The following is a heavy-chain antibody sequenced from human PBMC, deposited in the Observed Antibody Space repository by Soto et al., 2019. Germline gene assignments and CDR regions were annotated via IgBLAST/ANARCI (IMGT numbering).Heavy chain of an antibody. D-gene: IGHD3-16*02. CDR2: ISGSGGST. CDR3: AKDWYDYIWGSYPFDP. CDR1: GFTFSSYA. J-gene: IGHJ5*02. V-gene: IGHV3-23*01. Sequence: EVQLLESGGGLVQPGGSLRLSCAASGFTFSSYAMSWVRQAPGKGLEWVSAISGSGGSTYYADSVKGRFTISRDNSKNTLYLQMNSLRAEDTAVYYCAKDWYDYIWGSYPFDPWGQGTLVTVSS.